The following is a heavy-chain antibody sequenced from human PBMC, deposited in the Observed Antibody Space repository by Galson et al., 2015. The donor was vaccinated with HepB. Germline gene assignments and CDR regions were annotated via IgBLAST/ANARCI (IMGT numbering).Heavy chain of an antibody. CDR2: ISWDGGST. D-gene: IGHD6-13*01. CDR1: GFTFDDYT. CDR3: AKEAEQQLVVPYFDY. Sequence: SLRLSCAASGFTFDDYTMHWVRQAPGKGLEWVSLISWDGGSTYYADSVKGRFTISRDNSKNSLYLQMNSLRTEDTALYYCAKEAEQQLVVPYFDYWGQGTLVTVSS. J-gene: IGHJ4*02. V-gene: IGHV3-43*01.